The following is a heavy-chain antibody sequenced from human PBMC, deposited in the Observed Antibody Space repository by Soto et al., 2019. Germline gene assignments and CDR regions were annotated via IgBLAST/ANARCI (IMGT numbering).Heavy chain of an antibody. J-gene: IGHJ6*04. CDR1: GFTFSDYY. Sequence: GGSLRLSCAASGFTFSDYYMSWIRQAPGKGLEWVSYISSSGSTIYYADSVKGRFTISRDNAKNSLYLQMNSLRAEDTAVYYCASKSSCSSTSCYPEDVWGKGTTVTVSS. D-gene: IGHD2-2*01. V-gene: IGHV3-11*01. CDR3: ASKSSCSSTSCYPEDV. CDR2: ISSSGSTI.